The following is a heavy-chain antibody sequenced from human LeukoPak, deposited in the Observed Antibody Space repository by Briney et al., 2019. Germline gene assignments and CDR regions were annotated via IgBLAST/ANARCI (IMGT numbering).Heavy chain of an antibody. CDR2: IYSGGST. CDR1: GFTFSSNP. CDR3: VRADSGYHR. J-gene: IGHJ4*02. D-gene: IGHD5-12*01. Sequence: GGSLRLSCAASGFTFSSNPMSWVRQTPGKGLDWVSLIYSGGSTYYADSVKGRFTISRDNSKNTLYLQMNSLRAEDTAMYYCVRADSGYHRWGQGTLVTVSS. V-gene: IGHV3-53*01.